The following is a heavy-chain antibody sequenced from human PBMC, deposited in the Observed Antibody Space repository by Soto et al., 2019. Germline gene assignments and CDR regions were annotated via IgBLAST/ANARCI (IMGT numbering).Heavy chain of an antibody. J-gene: IGHJ5*02. CDR3: AREEGRFGELFWFDP. CDR1: GYTFTSYN. CDR2: INPRGFFT. D-gene: IGHD3-10*01. V-gene: IGHV1-46*01. Sequence: QVQLVQSGAEVKKAGASVKVSCKASGYTFTSYNINWVRQAPGQGLEWVGMINPRGFFTTYAQKFRGRVTMTGATSPSVVYRELTTLRSEDTAVYYSAREEGRFGELFWFDPWGQGTLVSVSS.